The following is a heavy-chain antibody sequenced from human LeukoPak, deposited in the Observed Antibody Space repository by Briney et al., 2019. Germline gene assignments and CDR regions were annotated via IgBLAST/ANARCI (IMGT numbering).Heavy chain of an antibody. CDR3: ATGPLRGGRTGLDY. CDR1: GYTLTELS. V-gene: IGHV1-24*01. Sequence: ASVKVSCKVSGYTLTELSMHWVRQAPGKGLEWMGGFDPEDGETIYAQKFQGRVTMTEDTSTDTAYMELSSLRSEDTAVYYCATGPLRGGRTGLDYWGQGTLVTVSS. J-gene: IGHJ4*02. CDR2: FDPEDGET. D-gene: IGHD4-17*01.